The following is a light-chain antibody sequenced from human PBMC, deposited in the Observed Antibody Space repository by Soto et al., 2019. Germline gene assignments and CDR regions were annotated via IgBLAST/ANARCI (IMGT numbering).Light chain of an antibody. CDR2: EVS. CDR3: SSYAGSHNLGAVV. J-gene: IGLJ2*01. Sequence: QSALTQPPSASGSPGQSVTISCTGTSSDVGGYDYVSWYQQHPGKAPKLMIYEVSKRPSGVPDRFSGSKSGNTASLTVSGLQAEDEADYFCSSYAGSHNLGAVVFGGGTKLTVL. CDR1: SSDVGGYDY. V-gene: IGLV2-8*01.